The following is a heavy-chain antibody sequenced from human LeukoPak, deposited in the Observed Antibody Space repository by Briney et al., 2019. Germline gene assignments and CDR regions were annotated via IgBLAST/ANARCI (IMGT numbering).Heavy chain of an antibody. CDR2: INHSGST. V-gene: IGHV4-34*01. J-gene: IGHJ4*02. CDR1: GGSFSGYY. Sequence: SETLSLTCAVYGGSFSGYYWSWIRQPPGKGLEWIGEINHSGSTNYNPSLKSRVTISVDTSKNQFSLKLSSVTAADTAVYYCARDLNGDYHFDYWGQGTLVTVSS. D-gene: IGHD4-17*01. CDR3: ARDLNGDYHFDY.